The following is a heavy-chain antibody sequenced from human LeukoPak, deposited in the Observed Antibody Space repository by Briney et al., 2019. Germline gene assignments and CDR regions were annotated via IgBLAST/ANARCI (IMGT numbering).Heavy chain of an antibody. J-gene: IGHJ4*02. V-gene: IGHV4-34*01. D-gene: IGHD2-21*01. Sequence: SETLSLTCAVYGGSFNGYYLTWIRQPPGKGLEWIGEMNHSRSTNYNPSLKSRVTISVDTSKNHYSLKVSSVTAADTAVYYCATLRGDQIYWGQGTLVTVSA. CDR3: ATLRGDQIY. CDR1: GGSFNGYY. CDR2: MNHSRST.